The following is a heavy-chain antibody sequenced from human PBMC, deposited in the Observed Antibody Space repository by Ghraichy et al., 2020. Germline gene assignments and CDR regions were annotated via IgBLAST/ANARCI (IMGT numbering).Heavy chain of an antibody. J-gene: IGHJ3*02. CDR2: ISSDGGST. Sequence: GGSLRLSCSVSGFTFSSFAIYWVRQAPQKGLEYVSAISSDGGSTYYADSVKGRFTISRDNSKNILFLQMRSLRAEDTALYYCVRQQYHAFDIWGQGTTVIVSS. V-gene: IGHV3-64D*06. CDR1: GFTFSSFA. CDR3: VRQQYHAFDI. D-gene: IGHD6-13*01.